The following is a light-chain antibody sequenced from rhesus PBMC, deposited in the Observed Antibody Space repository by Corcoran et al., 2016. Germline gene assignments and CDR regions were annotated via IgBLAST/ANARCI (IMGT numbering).Light chain of an antibody. V-gene: IGKV1-44*02. CDR1: QTISSY. CDR2: AAS. CDR3: QQHNSHPRT. J-gene: IGKJ1*01. Sequence: DIQMTQSPSSLSASVGDRVTITCRASQTISSYLAWYQQKPGKVPELLIYAASSLESGVPYRFSGSGSGTEFTLTIRSLQPEEFATYHIQQHNSHPRTFGQGTKVEIK.